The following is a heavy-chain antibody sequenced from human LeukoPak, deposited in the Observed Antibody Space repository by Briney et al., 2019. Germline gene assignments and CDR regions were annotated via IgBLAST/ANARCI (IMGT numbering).Heavy chain of an antibody. CDR3: ARAGRVPAAIPNVYYYYYMDV. J-gene: IGHJ6*03. D-gene: IGHD2-2*02. Sequence: ASVKVSCKASGYTFTSYDINWVRQATGQGLEWMGWMNPNSGNTGYAQKFQGRVTMTRNTSISTAYMELSSLRSEDTAVYYCARAGRVPAAIPNVYYYYYMDVWGKGTTVTVSS. V-gene: IGHV1-8*01. CDR2: MNPNSGNT. CDR1: GYTFTSYD.